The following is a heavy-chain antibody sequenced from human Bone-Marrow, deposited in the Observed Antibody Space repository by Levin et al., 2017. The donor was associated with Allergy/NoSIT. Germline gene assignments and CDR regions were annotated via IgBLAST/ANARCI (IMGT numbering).Heavy chain of an antibody. D-gene: IGHD2-8*02. J-gene: IGHJ4*02. CDR3: ARGPLEWRHWYYFDY. V-gene: IGHV1-2*02. CDR1: GYIFSGYY. Sequence: GESLKISCKASGYIFSGYYIHWVRQAPGQRPEWMGWVNPNSGGTNYAQKFRDRVTMARDTSITTAYMELSRLTSDDTAVYYCARGPLEWRHWYYFDYWGQGILVSVSS. CDR2: VNPNSGGT.